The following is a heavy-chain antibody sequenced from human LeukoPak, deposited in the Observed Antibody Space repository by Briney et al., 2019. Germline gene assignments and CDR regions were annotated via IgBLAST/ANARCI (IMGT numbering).Heavy chain of an antibody. V-gene: IGHV3-48*01. CDR3: EREALEGPDDY. CDR2: ISRDSSAT. Sequence: GGSLRLSCAASGFTFSTYTMNWVRQAPGKGLEWVSYISRDSSATYYADSVKGRFIISRDNANKTLFLQMNSLRAEDTAVYYCEREALEGPDDYWGQGTLVTVSS. J-gene: IGHJ4*02. CDR1: GFTFSTYT. D-gene: IGHD3-16*02.